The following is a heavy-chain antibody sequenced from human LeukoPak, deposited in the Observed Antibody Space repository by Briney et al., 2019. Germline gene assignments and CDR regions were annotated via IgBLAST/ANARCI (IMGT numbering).Heavy chain of an antibody. CDR1: GFTFSSYS. CDR3: ARDSRYQLPDRD. CDR2: ISSSSSYI. V-gene: IGHV3-21*01. Sequence: GGSLRLSCAASGFTFSSYSMNWVRQAPGKGLEWVSSISSSSSYIYYADSVKGRFTISRDNAKNSLYLQMNSLRAEDTAVYYCARDSRYQLPDRDWGQGTLVTVSS. D-gene: IGHD2-2*01. J-gene: IGHJ4*02.